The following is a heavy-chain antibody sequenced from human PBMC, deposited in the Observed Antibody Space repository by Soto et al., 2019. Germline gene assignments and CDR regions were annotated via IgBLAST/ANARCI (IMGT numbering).Heavy chain of an antibody. D-gene: IGHD2-15*01. CDR1: GFTFDDYT. Sequence: PGGSLRLSCAASGFTFDDYTMHWVRQAPGKGLEWVSLISWDGGSTYYADSVKGRFTISRDNSKNSLYLQMNSLRTEDTALYYCAKAYSTSTFYYYYYGMDVWGQGTTVTVS. V-gene: IGHV3-43*01. CDR2: ISWDGGST. CDR3: AKAYSTSTFYYYYYGMDV. J-gene: IGHJ6*02.